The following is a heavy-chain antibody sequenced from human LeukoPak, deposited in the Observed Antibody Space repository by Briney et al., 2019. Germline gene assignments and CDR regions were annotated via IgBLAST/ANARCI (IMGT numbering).Heavy chain of an antibody. V-gene: IGHV1-69*01. CDR3: ATSEKDIVVVVAVPLDY. J-gene: IGHJ4*02. D-gene: IGHD2-15*01. CDR2: IIPIFGTA. Sequence: GASVKVSCKASGGTFSSYAISWVRQAPGQGLEWMGGIIPIFGTANYAQKFQGRVTITADESTSTAYMELSSLRSEDTAVYYCATSEKDIVVVVAVPLDYWGQGTLVTVSS. CDR1: GGTFSSYA.